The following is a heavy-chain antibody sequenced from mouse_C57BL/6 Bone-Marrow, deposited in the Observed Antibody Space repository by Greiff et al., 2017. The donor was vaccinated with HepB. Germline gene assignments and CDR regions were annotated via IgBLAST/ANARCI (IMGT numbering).Heavy chain of an antibody. Sequence: VQLQQSGAELVKPGASVKISCKASGYAFSSYWMNWVKQRPGKGLEWIGKIYPGDGDTNYNGKFKGKATLTADKSSSTAYMQLSSLTSEDSAVYFCARTYYYYAMDYWGQGTSVTVSS. CDR3: ARTYYYYAMDY. V-gene: IGHV1-80*01. D-gene: IGHD1-1*01. CDR1: GYAFSSYW. CDR2: IYPGDGDT. J-gene: IGHJ4*01.